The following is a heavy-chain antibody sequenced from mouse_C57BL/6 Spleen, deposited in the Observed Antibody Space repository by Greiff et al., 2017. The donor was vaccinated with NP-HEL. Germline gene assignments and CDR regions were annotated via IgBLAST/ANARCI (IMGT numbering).Heavy chain of an antibody. Sequence: EVKLMESGGGLVKPGGSLKLSCAASGFTFSDYGMHWVRQAPEKGLEWVAYISSGSSTIYYADTVKGRFTISRDNAKNTLFLQMTSLRSEDTAMYYCARHRDYGFDYWGQGTTLTVSS. V-gene: IGHV5-17*01. CDR2: ISSGSSTI. J-gene: IGHJ2*01. D-gene: IGHD2-4*01. CDR1: GFTFSDYG. CDR3: ARHRDYGFDY.